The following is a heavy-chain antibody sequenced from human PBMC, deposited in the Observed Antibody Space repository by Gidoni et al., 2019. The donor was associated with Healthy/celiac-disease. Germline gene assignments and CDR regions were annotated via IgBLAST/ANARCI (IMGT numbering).Heavy chain of an antibody. CDR1: GYTFTSYA. Sequence: QVQPVQPGAEVKKPGASVKVSCQASGYTFTSYAMHWVRQAPGQRLEWLGWINAGNGNTKYSQKFQGRVTITRDTSASTAYMELSSLRSEDTAVYYCARVPSLHCTNGVCCPYYYYDMDVWGQGTTVTVSS. V-gene: IGHV1-3*01. J-gene: IGHJ6*02. CDR2: INAGNGNT. D-gene: IGHD2-8*01. CDR3: ARVPSLHCTNGVCCPYYYYDMDV.